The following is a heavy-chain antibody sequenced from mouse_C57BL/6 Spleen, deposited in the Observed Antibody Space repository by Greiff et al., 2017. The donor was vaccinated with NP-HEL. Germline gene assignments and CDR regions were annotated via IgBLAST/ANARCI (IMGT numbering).Heavy chain of an antibody. V-gene: IGHV1-81*01. J-gene: IGHJ2*01. CDR2: IYPRSGNT. CDR3: ARRDYSNYYFDY. CDR1: GYTFTSYG. Sequence: VQLVESGAELARPGASVKLSCKASGYTFTSYGISWVKQRTGQGLEWIGEIYPRSGNTYYNEKFKGKATLTADKSSSTAYMELRSLTSEDSAVYFCARRDYSNYYFDYWGQGTTLTVSS. D-gene: IGHD2-5*01.